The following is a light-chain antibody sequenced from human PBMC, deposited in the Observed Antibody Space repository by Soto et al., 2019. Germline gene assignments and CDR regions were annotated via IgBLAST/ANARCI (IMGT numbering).Light chain of an antibody. CDR3: RQYNNWPRT. CDR1: QSVSSN. Sequence: EIVMTQSPATLSVSPGERATLPCRASQSVSSNLAWYQQKPGQAPRLLIYGASTRATGIPARFSGSGSGTEFTLTISSLQSEDFAVYYCRQYNNWPRTFGQGTKVDIK. V-gene: IGKV3-15*01. CDR2: GAS. J-gene: IGKJ1*01.